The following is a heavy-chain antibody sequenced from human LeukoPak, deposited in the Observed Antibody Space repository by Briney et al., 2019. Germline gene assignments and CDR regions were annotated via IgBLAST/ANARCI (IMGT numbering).Heavy chain of an antibody. CDR2: INNDGSNA. J-gene: IGHJ6*04. CDR3: VREADWTGYVTPSVDV. CDR1: GFTFSGYW. V-gene: IGHV3-74*01. Sequence: PGGSLRLSCVASGFTFSGYWIHWVRQPPGKGLVWVSHINNDGSNATYADSVKGRLTVSRDNAKSTVNLQLNSLRVEDTAVYYCVREADWTGYVTPSVDVWGKGTTVTVSS. D-gene: IGHD3/OR15-3a*01.